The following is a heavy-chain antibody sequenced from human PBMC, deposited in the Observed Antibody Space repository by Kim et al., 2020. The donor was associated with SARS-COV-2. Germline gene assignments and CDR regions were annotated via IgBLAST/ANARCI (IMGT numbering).Heavy chain of an antibody. V-gene: IGHV4-61*01. CDR3: VRGDYYDYWSGQYYFDY. Sequence: SETLSLTCTVSGGSVSSGSYYWSWIRQPPGKGLEWIGYIYYSGSTNYNPSRKSRVTISVDTSKNQFSLKLSSVTAADTAVYYCVRGDYYDYWSGQYYFDYWGQRTPFTVSS. CDR1: GGSVSSGSYY. J-gene: IGHJ4*02. D-gene: IGHD3-3*01. CDR2: IYYSGST.